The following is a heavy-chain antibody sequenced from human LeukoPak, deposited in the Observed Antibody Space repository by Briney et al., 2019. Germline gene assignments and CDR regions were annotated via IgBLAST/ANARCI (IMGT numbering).Heavy chain of an antibody. CDR3: ARIFGELLSGAFDI. V-gene: IGHV4-59*01. CDR1: GGSIRSYY. J-gene: IGHJ3*02. Sequence: SETLSLTCTVSGGSIRSYYWSWIRQPPGKGLEWIGYIYYSGSTNYNPSLKSRVTISVDTSKNQFSLKLSSVTAADTAVYYCARIFGELLSGAFDIWGQGTMVTVSS. D-gene: IGHD3-10*01. CDR2: IYYSGST.